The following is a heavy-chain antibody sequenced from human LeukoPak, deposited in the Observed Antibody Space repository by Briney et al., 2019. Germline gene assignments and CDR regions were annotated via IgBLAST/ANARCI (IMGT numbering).Heavy chain of an antibody. CDR1: GFTFSTCG. Sequence: GGSLRLSCAASGFTFSTCGMHWVRQAPGKGLEWVAVTSYDGGSKYYSDSVKGRFTISRDNSKNTLYLQMNSLRAEDTAVYYCAKVGYYDIWNPFDYWGQGTLVTVSP. CDR3: AKVGYYDIWNPFDY. V-gene: IGHV3-30*18. D-gene: IGHD3-3*01. CDR2: TSYDGGSK. J-gene: IGHJ4*02.